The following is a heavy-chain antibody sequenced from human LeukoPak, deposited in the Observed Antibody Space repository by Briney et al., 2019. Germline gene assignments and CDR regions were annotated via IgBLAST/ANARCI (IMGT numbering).Heavy chain of an antibody. D-gene: IGHD2-2*02. Sequence: PSETLSLTCTVSGGSISSSSYYWGWIRQPPGKGLEWIGYIYYSGSTNYNPSLKSRVTISVDTSKNQFSLKLSSVTAADTAVYYCARGGLRGIPIVPAAIRLDYWGQGTLVTVSS. CDR2: IYYSGST. CDR1: GGSISSSSYY. CDR3: ARGGLRGIPIVPAAIRLDY. V-gene: IGHV4-61*05. J-gene: IGHJ4*02.